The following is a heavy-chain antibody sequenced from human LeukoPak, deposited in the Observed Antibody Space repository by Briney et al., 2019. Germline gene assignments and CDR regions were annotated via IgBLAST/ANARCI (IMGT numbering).Heavy chain of an antibody. D-gene: IGHD5-18*01. V-gene: IGHV3-20*04. CDR2: INWNGATT. CDR3: ARGGFSYGYAGVSPHYMAF. CDR1: GFTFDEYG. Sequence: GGSLRLSCEASGFTFDEYGMNWVRQSPGKGLEWVSGINWNGATTIYADTVQGRFTISRDNAKNSLFLQMSSLRAEDTALYFCARGGFSYGYAGVSPHYMAFWGKGTTVTVSS. J-gene: IGHJ6*03.